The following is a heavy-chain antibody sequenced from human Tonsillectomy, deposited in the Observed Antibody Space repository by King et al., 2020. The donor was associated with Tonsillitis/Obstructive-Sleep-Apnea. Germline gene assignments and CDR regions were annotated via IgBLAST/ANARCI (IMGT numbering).Heavy chain of an antibody. J-gene: IGHJ6*03. CDR1: GFTFSSYG. CDR3: AKDQYDYGDSVPLSGYMDV. CDR2: ISYDGSNK. V-gene: IGHV3-30*18. D-gene: IGHD4-17*01. Sequence: QLVQSGGGVVQPGRSLRLSCAASGFTFSSYGMHWVRQAPGKGLEWVAVISYDGSNKYYADSVKGRFTISRDNSKNTLYLQMNSLRAEDTAVYYCAKDQYDYGDSVPLSGYMDVWGKGTTVTVSS.